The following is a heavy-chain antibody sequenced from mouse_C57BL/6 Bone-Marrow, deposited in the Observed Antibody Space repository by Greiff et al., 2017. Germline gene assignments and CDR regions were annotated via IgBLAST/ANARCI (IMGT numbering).Heavy chain of an antibody. J-gene: IGHJ4*01. D-gene: IGHD1-1*01. CDR2: LYPGSGNT. Sequence: VQLQQSGAELVRPGASVKLSCKASGYTFTDYYINWVKQRPGQGLEWIARLYPGSGNTYYNEKFKGKATLTAEKSSSTAYMQLSSLTSEDTAVYFCAREAVCDYGSSPYYYAMDDWGQGTSVTVSS. CDR3: AREAVCDYGSSPYYYAMDD. CDR1: GYTFTDYY. V-gene: IGHV1-76*01.